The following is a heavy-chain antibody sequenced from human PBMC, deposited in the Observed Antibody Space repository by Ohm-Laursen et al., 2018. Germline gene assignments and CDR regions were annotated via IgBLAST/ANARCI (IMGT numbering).Heavy chain of an antibody. CDR2: INTSGDTT. CDR3: ARDRRDYYGMDV. Sequence: AASVKVSCKTSGYRLTDYYIHWVRQAPGQGLEWMRVINTSGDTTGYAQKFQGRVTMTRDTSTSTVYMELSSLRSEDTAVYHCARDRRDYYGMDVWGQGTTVTVSS. V-gene: IGHV1-46*01. CDR1: GYRLTDYY. J-gene: IGHJ6*02.